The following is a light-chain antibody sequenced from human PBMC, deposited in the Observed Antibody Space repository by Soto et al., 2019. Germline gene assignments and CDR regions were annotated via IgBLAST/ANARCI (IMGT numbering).Light chain of an antibody. CDR2: GAS. CDR1: QSVSSN. CDR3: QQYNNWPPRGT. J-gene: IGKJ1*01. V-gene: IGKV3-15*01. Sequence: EIVMTQSPATLSVSPGERATLSCRASQSVSSNVAWYQQKPGQAPRLLIYGASTRATGIPARFSGSGSGTEFTLTIRSLQSEDFAVYYCQQYNNWPPRGTFGQGTKVEIK.